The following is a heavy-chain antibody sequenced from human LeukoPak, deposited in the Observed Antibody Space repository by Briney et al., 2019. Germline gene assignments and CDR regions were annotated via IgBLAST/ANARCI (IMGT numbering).Heavy chain of an antibody. D-gene: IGHD2-2*02. CDR1: GGTFSSYA. J-gene: IGHJ6*03. CDR3: ARDRWVIVPAAIGDYYYYYYMDV. Sequence: SVKVSCKASGGTFSSYAISWVRQAPGQGLEWMGGIIPIFGTANYAKKFEGRVTITADESTSTAYMELSSLRSEDTAVYYCARDRWVIVPAAIGDYYYYYYMDVWGKGTTVTVSS. CDR2: IIPIFGTA. V-gene: IGHV1-69*01.